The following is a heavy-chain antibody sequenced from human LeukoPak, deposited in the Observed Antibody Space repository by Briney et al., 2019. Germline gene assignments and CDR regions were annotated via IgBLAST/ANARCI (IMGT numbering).Heavy chain of an antibody. J-gene: IGHJ3*02. CDR1: GYTFTDYY. Sequence: ASVKVSCKASGYTFTDYYMHWVRQAPGQGLEWLGWINPNSGGTNYPPKFQGRLTMTRDTSISTAYMELTRLTSDDTAVYYCAREGPRSKGSGEAAFHIWGQGTMVTVSS. CDR2: INPNSGGT. CDR3: AREGPRSKGSGEAAFHI. V-gene: IGHV1-2*02. D-gene: IGHD6-19*01.